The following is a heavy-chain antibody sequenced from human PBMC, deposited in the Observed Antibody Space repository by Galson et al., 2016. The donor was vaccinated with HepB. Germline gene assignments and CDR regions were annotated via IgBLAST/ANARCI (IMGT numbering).Heavy chain of an antibody. CDR2: INYRGEST. D-gene: IGHD3-3*01. CDR1: GFTFSNHD. CDR3: AKGASDYDFWSGYFYYMDV. V-gene: IGHV3-23*01. Sequence: SLRLSCAASGFTFSNHDMNWVRQAPGKGLEYVANINYRGESTSYADSVKGRFTISRDNSRNTRYLEMNSLRAEDTAVYFCAKGASDYDFWSGYFYYMDVWGKGTTVTVSS. J-gene: IGHJ6*03.